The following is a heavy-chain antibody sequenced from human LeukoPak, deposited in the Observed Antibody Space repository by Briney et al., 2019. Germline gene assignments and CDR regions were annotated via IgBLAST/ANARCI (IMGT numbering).Heavy chain of an antibody. CDR2: IYYSGST. CDR3: ARHVDTGYFQH. D-gene: IGHD1-14*01. Sequence: SETLSLTCTVSGGSISSSSYYWGWIRQPPGKGLEWIGSIYYSGSTYYNPSLKSRVTISVDTSKNQFSLKLSSVTAADTAVYYCARHVDTGYFQHWGQGTLVTVSS. V-gene: IGHV4-39*01. J-gene: IGHJ1*01. CDR1: GGSISSSSYY.